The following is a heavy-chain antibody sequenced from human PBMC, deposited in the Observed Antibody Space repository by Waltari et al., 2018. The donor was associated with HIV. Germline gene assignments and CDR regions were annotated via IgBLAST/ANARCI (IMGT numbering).Heavy chain of an antibody. V-gene: IGHV3-30*01. CDR3: ARAPPYSTRWFYDAFDI. D-gene: IGHD6-13*01. Sequence: QVQLVESGGGVVQPGRSLRLSCAASGFIFSTYAVHWVRQAPGECLEWVVLISYDGSDESYADSVKGRFTISRDNSKNTLYLQMNSLRAEDTAWYYCARAPPYSTRWFYDAFDIWGQGTMVTVSS. CDR1: GFIFSTYA. CDR2: ISYDGSDE. J-gene: IGHJ3*02.